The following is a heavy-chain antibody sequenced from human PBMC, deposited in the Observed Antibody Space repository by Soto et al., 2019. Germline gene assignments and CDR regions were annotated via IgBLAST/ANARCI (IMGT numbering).Heavy chain of an antibody. CDR1: GGSISSYY. Sequence: SETLSLTCTVSGGSISSYYWSWIRQPPGKGLEWIGYIYYSGSTNYNPSLKSRVTISVDTSKNQFSLKLSSVTAADTAVYYCARNRRGEMALEYSSSGYFDYWGQGTLVTVSS. CDR3: ARNRRGEMALEYSSSGYFDY. CDR2: IYYSGST. J-gene: IGHJ4*02. V-gene: IGHV4-59*01. D-gene: IGHD6-6*01.